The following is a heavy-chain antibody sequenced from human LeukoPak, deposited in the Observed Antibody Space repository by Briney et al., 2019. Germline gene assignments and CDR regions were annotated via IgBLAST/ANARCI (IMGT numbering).Heavy chain of an antibody. CDR2: IRSSSSTI. Sequence: GGSLRLSCAASGFTFSSYEMNWVRQAPGKGLEWVAYIRSSSSTIYYADSVQGRFTISTDNANNSVHLQMNSLRAEDTAVYYCARSLRNAFDIWGQGTMVTVSS. D-gene: IGHD3-3*01. V-gene: IGHV3-48*01. CDR1: GFTFSSYE. CDR3: ARSLRNAFDI. J-gene: IGHJ3*02.